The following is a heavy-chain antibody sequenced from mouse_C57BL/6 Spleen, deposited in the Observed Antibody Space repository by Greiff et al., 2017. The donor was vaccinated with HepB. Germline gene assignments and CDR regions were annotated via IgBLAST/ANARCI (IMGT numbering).Heavy chain of an antibody. D-gene: IGHD1-1*01. J-gene: IGHJ1*03. Sequence: EVKLVESGGGLVKPGGSLKLSCAASGFTFSDYGMHWVRQAPEKGLEWVAYISSGSSTIYYADTVKGRFTISRDNAKNTLFLQMTSLRSEDTAMYYCARTGIYYGSSYGYFDVWGTGTTVTVSS. CDR1: GFTFSDYG. CDR2: ISSGSSTI. V-gene: IGHV5-17*01. CDR3: ARTGIYYGSSYGYFDV.